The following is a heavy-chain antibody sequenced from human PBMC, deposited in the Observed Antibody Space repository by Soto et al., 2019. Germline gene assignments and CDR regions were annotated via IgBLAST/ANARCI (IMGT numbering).Heavy chain of an antibody. CDR3: ERGSDRRGAAFDI. D-gene: IGHD1-26*01. Sequence: SETLSLTCTVSNGSIGSYHWGWIRQSPGKGLEWIGSVSHSGITKYDPSLKGRVTISEDTSKNQISLSVDSVTAADTALYYCERGSDRRGAAFDIWGRGTMVTVSS. CDR1: NGSIGSYH. V-gene: IGHV4-59*01. CDR2: VSHSGIT. J-gene: IGHJ3*02.